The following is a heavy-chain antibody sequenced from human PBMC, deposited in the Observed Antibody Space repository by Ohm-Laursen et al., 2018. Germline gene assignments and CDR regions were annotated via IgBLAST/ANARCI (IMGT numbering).Heavy chain of an antibody. CDR3: AKDLIVVVPAANPKIQFDY. D-gene: IGHD2-2*01. CDR2: IWYDGSNK. Sequence: SLRLSCAASGFIFRNFGMHWVRQAPGKGLEWVAAIWYDGSNKYYADSVKGRFTISRDNSKNTLYLQMNSLRAEDTAVYYCAKDLIVVVPAANPKIQFDYWGQGTLVTVSS. V-gene: IGHV3-33*06. J-gene: IGHJ4*02. CDR1: GFIFRNFG.